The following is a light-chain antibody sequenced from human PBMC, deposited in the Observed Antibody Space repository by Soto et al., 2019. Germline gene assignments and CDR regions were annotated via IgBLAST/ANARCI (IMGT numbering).Light chain of an antibody. V-gene: IGKV1-8*01. CDR2: GAS. CDR3: QQYYSYPIT. CDR1: QGVYSY. Sequence: AVRMTQSPSSFSASVGDRVTITCRASQGVYSYLAWYQQKPGKAPKVLIYGASTLQSGVPSRFSGSESGTEFTLTISCLKSEDFATYYCQQYYSYPITFGQGTRLDIK. J-gene: IGKJ5*01.